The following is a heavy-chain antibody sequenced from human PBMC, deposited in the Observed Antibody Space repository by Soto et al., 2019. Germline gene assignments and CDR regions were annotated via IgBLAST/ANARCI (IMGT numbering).Heavy chain of an antibody. CDR2: INAGNGNT. CDR1: GYTFTSYA. V-gene: IGHV1-3*01. CDR3: ATNGSGSYYSNAYYYYYMDV. D-gene: IGHD3-10*01. J-gene: IGHJ6*03. Sequence: ASVKVCCKASGYTFTSYAMHWVRQAPGQRLEWMGWINAGNGNTKYSQKFQGRVTITRDTSASTAYMELSSLRSEDTAVYYCATNGSGSYYSNAYYYYYMDVWGKGTTVTVSS.